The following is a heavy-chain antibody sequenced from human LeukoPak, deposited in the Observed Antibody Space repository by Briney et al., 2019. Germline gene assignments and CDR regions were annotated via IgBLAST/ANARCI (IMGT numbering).Heavy chain of an antibody. D-gene: IGHD4-17*01. Sequence: GGSLRLSCAASGFTFSRYGMHWVRQAPGKGLEWVAFIPYDGSNKYYADSVKGRFTISRDNSKNTLYLQMNSLRSEDTAVYYCARAGVTTGDYWGQGTLVTVSS. J-gene: IGHJ4*02. CDR1: GFTFSRYG. CDR3: ARAGVTTGDY. CDR2: IPYDGSNK. V-gene: IGHV3-30*02.